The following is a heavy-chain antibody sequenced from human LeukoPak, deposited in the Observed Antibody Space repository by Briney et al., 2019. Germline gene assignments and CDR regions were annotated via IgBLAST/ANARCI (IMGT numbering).Heavy chain of an antibody. CDR2: IYTSGST. CDR1: GGSISSYY. J-gene: IGHJ5*02. D-gene: IGHD2-2*01. V-gene: IGHV4-4*07. CDR3: ARDPYCSSTSCYVSGNWFDP. Sequence: SETLSLTCTVSGGSISSYYWSWIRQPAGKGLEWIGRIYTSGSTNYNPSLKSRVTMSVDTSKNQFSLKLSSVTAADTAVYYRARDPYCSSTSCYVSGNWFDPWGQGTLVTVSS.